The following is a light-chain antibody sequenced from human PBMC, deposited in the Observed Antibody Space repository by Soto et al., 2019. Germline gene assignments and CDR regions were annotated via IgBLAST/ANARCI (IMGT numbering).Light chain of an antibody. Sequence: EIVLTQSPGTLSLSPGERATLSCRASQSVSSSYLAWYQQKPGQAPRLLIYGASSRATGIPARFSGRGSGTEFTLTVSSLQSEDFALYYCQQYNGSPPWTFGQGTKVDIK. V-gene: IGKV3-20*01. CDR2: GAS. CDR1: QSVSSSY. J-gene: IGKJ1*01. CDR3: QQYNGSPPWT.